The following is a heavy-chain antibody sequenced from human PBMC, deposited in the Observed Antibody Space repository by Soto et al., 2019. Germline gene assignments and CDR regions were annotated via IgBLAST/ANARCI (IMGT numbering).Heavy chain of an antibody. J-gene: IGHJ4*02. D-gene: IGHD2-15*01. CDR2: TYYTGST. Sequence: SETLSLTCSVSGASITSGDYYWGWLRQAPGKGLQWIGYTYYTGSTYYNPSLKSRVTISVDTSKNQFSLKLTSVTAADTAVYYCARCDRSCSLGFWGQGTLVTVSS. CDR3: ARCDRSCSLGF. V-gene: IGHV4-30-4*08. CDR1: GASITSGDYY.